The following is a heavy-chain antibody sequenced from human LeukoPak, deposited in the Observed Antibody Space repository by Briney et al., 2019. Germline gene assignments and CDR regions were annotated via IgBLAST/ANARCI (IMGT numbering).Heavy chain of an antibody. Sequence: SETLSLTCTVSGGSISSCYWSWIRQPPGKGLEWIGYIHYSGSTNYNPSLKSRLTISVDTSKNQFSLKLSSVTAADTAVYYCARLGSKGVVPATTPPWYYGMDVWGQGTTVTVSS. CDR1: GGSISSCY. V-gene: IGHV4-59*08. D-gene: IGHD2-2*01. CDR2: IHYSGST. CDR3: ARLGSKGVVPATTPPWYYGMDV. J-gene: IGHJ6*02.